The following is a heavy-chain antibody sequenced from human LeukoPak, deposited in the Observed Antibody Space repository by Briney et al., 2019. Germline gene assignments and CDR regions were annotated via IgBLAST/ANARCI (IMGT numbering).Heavy chain of an antibody. CDR3: AGREPSRLDY. CDR2: INHSGST. D-gene: IGHD1-14*01. J-gene: IGHJ4*02. V-gene: IGHV4-34*08. CDR1: GFTFSSYS. Sequence: GSLRLSCAASGFTFSSYSMNWVRQAPGKGLEWIGEINHSGSTNYNPSLKSRVTISVDTSKNQFSLKLSSVTAADTAVYYCAGREPSRLDYWGQGTLVTVSS.